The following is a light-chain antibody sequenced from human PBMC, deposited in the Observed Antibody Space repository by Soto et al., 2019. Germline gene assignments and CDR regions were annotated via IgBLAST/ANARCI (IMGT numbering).Light chain of an antibody. J-gene: IGLJ2*01. CDR1: SSDVGGHDY. CDR2: EVS. Sequence: QSALTQPASVSGSPGQSITISCTGTSSDVGGHDYVSWYQQHPGKAPTLMIYEVSHRPPGVSNRFSGSRSGNTASLTLSGLQAEDEAAYYCSSYTTGSRMIFGGGTKVTVL. CDR3: SSYTTGSRMI. V-gene: IGLV2-14*01.